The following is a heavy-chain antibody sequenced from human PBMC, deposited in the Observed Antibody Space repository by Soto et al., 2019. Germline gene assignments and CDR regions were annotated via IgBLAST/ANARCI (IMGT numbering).Heavy chain of an antibody. CDR3: AREPSGRSPGHRYYYGMGA. J-gene: IGHJ6*04. Sequence: GGSLRLSCAASGFTFSSYAMHWVRQAPGKGLEWVAVISYDGSNKYYADSVKGRFTISRDNSKNTLYLQMNSLRAEDTAVYYCAREPSGRSPGHRYYYGMGACGKGTLVTVSS. CDR2: ISYDGSNK. CDR1: GFTFSSYA. V-gene: IGHV3-30-3*01.